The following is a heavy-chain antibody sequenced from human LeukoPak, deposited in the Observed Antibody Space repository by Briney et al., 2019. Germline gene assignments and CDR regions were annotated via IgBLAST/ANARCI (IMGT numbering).Heavy chain of an antibody. D-gene: IGHD6-19*01. V-gene: IGHV3-33*01. CDR1: GFTFSSYG. J-gene: IGHJ6*02. CDR2: IWYDGSNK. CDR3: ARVRSSGWTEYYYYGMDV. Sequence: GGSLRLSCAASGFTFSSYGMHWVRQAPGKGLEWVAVIWYDGSNKYYADSVKGRFAISRDNSKNTLYLQMNSLRAEDTAVYYCARVRSSGWTEYYYYGMDVWGQGTTVTVSS.